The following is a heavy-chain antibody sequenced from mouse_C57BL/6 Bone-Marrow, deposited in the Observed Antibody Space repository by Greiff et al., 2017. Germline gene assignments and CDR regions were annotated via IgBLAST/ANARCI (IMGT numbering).Heavy chain of an antibody. Sequence: EVQLQQSVAELVRPGASVKLSCTASGFNIKNTYMHWVKQRPEQGLEWLGRIDPANGNTKYAPKIQGKATITADTSSNTAYLQRSSLTSEDTAIYYCARREVTTVVPFAYWGQGTLVTVSA. D-gene: IGHD1-1*01. CDR1: GFNIKNTY. V-gene: IGHV14-3*01. J-gene: IGHJ3*01. CDR3: ARREVTTVVPFAY. CDR2: IDPANGNT.